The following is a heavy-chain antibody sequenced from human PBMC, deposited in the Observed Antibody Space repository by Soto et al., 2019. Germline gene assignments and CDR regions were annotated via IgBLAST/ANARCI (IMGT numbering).Heavy chain of an antibody. CDR2: INHSGSA. CDR1: GESFSGHI. V-gene: IGHV4-34*01. D-gene: IGHD6-19*01. Sequence: QVQLQQSGAGLLKPSETLSLTCAVYGESFSGHIWTWIRQTPGKGLQWIGQINHSGSASYNPSLKRRVTISVHTSNSQFSLELSSVTAADTAVYYCARGLITGSHYSGGWYSFDSWGQGTQVTVSS. J-gene: IGHJ4*02. CDR3: ARGLITGSHYSGGWYSFDS.